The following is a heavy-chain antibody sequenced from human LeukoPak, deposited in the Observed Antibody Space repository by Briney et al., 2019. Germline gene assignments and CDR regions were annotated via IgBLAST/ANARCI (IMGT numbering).Heavy chain of an antibody. CDR3: ARGFYDILTGYYGGFDY. CDR2: IYYSGST. Sequence: SETLSLTCTVSGGSISSGGYYWSWIRQHPGKGLEWIGYIYYSGSTYYNPSLKSRVTISVDTSKNQFPLKLSSVTAADTAVYYCARGFYDILTGYYGGFDYWGQGTLVTVSS. V-gene: IGHV4-31*03. J-gene: IGHJ4*02. D-gene: IGHD3-9*01. CDR1: GGSISSGGYY.